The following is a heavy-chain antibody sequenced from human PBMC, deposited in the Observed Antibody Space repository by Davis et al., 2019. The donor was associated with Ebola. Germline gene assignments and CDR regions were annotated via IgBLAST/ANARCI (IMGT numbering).Heavy chain of an antibody. V-gene: IGHV4-59*01. J-gene: IGHJ6*02. Sequence: MPSETLSLTCTVSGGSINNYFWSWIRQPPGKGLAWIGNIHFLGNTNYNPSLKSRVTMSVDTSKNQFSLKLSSVTVADTAVYYCARGDYGDYIVLYYYNMDVWGQGTTVTVSS. CDR3: ARGDYGDYIVLYYYNMDV. CDR2: IHFLGNT. D-gene: IGHD4-17*01. CDR1: GGSINNYF.